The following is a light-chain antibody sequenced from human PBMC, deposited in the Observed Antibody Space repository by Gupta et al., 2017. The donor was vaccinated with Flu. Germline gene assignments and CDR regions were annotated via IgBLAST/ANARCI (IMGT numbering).Light chain of an antibody. Sequence: PSSFSASTGDRVTITCRASQGISSYLAWYQQKPGKAPKLLIYAASTLQSGVPSRFSGSGSGTDFTLTISCLQSEDFATYYCQQYDSYPRTFGQGTKLEIK. CDR3: QQYDSYPRT. V-gene: IGKV1-8*01. CDR1: QGISSY. J-gene: IGKJ2*01. CDR2: AAS.